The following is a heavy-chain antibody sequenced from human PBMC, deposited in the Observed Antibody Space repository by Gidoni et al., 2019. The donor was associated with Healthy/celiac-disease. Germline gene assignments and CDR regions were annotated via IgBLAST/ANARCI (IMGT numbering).Heavy chain of an antibody. V-gene: IGHV1-69*01. CDR3: ARDRRGYYDSSGTFDY. CDR2: IVPVFGTA. J-gene: IGHJ4*02. D-gene: IGHD3-22*01. CDR1: GGPFSSYT. Sequence: QVQLVQSGAEVKKPGSSVMVSCKASGGPFSSYTIAWVRQAPGQGLDWMGGIVPVFGTANYAQKFQGRVTITADESTNTAYMELRSLRSDDTDVYYCARDRRGYYDSSGTFDYWGQGTLVTVSS.